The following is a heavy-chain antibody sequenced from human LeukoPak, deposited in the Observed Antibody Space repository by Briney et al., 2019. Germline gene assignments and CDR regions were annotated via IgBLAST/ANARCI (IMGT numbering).Heavy chain of an antibody. CDR3: ARDPVNSSGYPFDY. Sequence: SETLSLTCTVSGGSISSSSYYWGWIRQPPGKGLEWIGSIYYSGSTYYNPSLKSRVTISVDKSKNQFSLKLSSVTAADTAVYYCARDPVNSSGYPFDYWGQGTLVTVSS. CDR1: GGSISSSSYY. CDR2: IYYSGST. V-gene: IGHV4-39*07. J-gene: IGHJ4*02. D-gene: IGHD3-22*01.